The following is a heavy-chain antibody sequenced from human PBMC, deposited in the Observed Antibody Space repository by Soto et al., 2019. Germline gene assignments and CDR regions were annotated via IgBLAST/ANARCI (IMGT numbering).Heavy chain of an antibody. CDR3: ARRARPDFYYMDV. J-gene: IGHJ6*03. V-gene: IGHV3-64*01. D-gene: IGHD6-6*01. CDR2: ISSNGVGT. CDR1: GFTLSGYA. Sequence: EVQLAESGGGLAQPGGSLRLSFAASGFTLSGYAMDWVRQAPGKGLEYVSGISSNGVGTYYANSVQGRFTISRDNSKNTVYLQMGSLRPEDMAVYYCARRARPDFYYMDVWGKGTTVTVS.